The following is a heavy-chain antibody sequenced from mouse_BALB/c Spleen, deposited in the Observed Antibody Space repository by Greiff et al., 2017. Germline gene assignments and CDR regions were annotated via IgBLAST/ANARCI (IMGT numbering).Heavy chain of an antibody. Sequence: VQLQQSGPGLVQPSQSLSITCTVSGFSLTSYGVHWVRQSPGKGLEWLGVIWSGGSTDYNAAFISRLSISKDNSKSQVFFKMNSLQANDTAIYYCAISYYYGSSSYYFDYWGQGTTLTVSS. J-gene: IGHJ2*01. CDR3: AISYYYGSSSYYFDY. CDR1: GFSLTSYG. V-gene: IGHV2-2*02. CDR2: IWSGGST. D-gene: IGHD1-1*01.